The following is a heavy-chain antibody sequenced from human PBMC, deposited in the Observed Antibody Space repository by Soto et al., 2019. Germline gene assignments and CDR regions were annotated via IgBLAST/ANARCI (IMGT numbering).Heavy chain of an antibody. CDR1: GYTLTELS. V-gene: IGHV1-24*01. CDR3: ATGYQLLSSAFDI. Sequence: AASVKVSCKVSGYTLTELSMHWVRQAPGKGLEWMGGFDPEDGETIYAQKFQGRVTMTEDTSTDTAYMELSSLRSEDTAVYYCATGYQLLSSAFDIWGQGTMVTVSS. D-gene: IGHD2-2*01. CDR2: FDPEDGET. J-gene: IGHJ3*02.